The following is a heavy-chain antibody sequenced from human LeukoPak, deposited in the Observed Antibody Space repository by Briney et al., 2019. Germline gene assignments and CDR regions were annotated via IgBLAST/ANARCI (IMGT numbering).Heavy chain of an antibody. J-gene: IGHJ4*02. V-gene: IGHV3-30*18. CDR2: ISYDGSNK. CDR3: AKDRNGWGPVEND. D-gene: IGHD7-27*01. Sequence: PGRSLRLSCAASGFTFSSYGMHWVRQAPGKGLEWVAVISYDGSNKYYADSVKGRFTISRDNSKNTLYLQMNSLRAEDTAVYYCAKDRNGWGPVENDWGQGTLVTVSS. CDR1: GFTFSSYG.